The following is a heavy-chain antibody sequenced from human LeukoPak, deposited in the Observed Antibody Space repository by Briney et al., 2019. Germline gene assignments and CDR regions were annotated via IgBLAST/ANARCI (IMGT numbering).Heavy chain of an antibody. CDR1: GGTFSSYA. Sequence: VASVKVSCKASGGTFSSYAISWVRQAPGQGLEWMGGIIPIFGTANYAQKFQGRVTITADESTSTAYMELSSLRSEDTAVYYCARGYCSSTRCSDYFDYWGQGTLVTVSS. CDR3: ARGYCSSTRCSDYFDY. CDR2: IIPIFGTA. J-gene: IGHJ4*02. D-gene: IGHD2-2*01. V-gene: IGHV1-69*13.